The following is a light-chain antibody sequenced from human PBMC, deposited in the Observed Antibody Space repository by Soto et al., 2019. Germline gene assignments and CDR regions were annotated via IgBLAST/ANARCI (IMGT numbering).Light chain of an antibody. Sequence: EIVLTQTPLSLRVTLGQPASISCRSSQSLVHSNGDTYFSWFQQRPGQPPRLLIYKISNRFSGVPDRFSGSGAGTVYTLRISRVEADDVGVYYCMQATHFPRAFGQGTKVEIQ. CDR2: KIS. CDR1: QSLVHSNGDTY. J-gene: IGKJ1*01. CDR3: MQATHFPRA. V-gene: IGKV2-24*01.